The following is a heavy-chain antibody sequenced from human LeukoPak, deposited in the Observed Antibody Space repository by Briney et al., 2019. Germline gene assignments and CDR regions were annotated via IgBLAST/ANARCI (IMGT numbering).Heavy chain of an antibody. Sequence: GGSLRLSCAASGFTFSSYAMSWVRQAPGKGLEWVSAISGSGGSTYCADSVKGRFTISRDNSKNTLYLQMNSLRAEDTAVYYCARNEYSGAPTWYFDYWGQGTLVTVSS. CDR1: GFTFSSYA. CDR3: ARNEYSGAPTWYFDY. V-gene: IGHV3-23*01. CDR2: ISGSGGST. D-gene: IGHD6-6*01. J-gene: IGHJ4*02.